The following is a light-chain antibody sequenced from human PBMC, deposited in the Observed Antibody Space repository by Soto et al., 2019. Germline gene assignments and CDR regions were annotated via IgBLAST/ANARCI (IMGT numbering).Light chain of an antibody. J-gene: IGKJ2*01. V-gene: IGKV3-20*01. CDR3: QHYGSSPST. Sequence: IVMTQSADTLSFNQGERATLSCRASHIVTASYLAWYQQRPGQAPRLLMYGSSLRATGTPDRFSGSGSGTDFTLTISRLEPEDFAVYYCQHYGSSPSTFGQGTKVDIK. CDR2: GSS. CDR1: HIVTASY.